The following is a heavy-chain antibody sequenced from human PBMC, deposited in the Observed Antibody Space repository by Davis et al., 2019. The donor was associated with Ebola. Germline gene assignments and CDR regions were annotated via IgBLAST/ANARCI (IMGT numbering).Heavy chain of an antibody. CDR1: GFTFSTYA. CDR3: YTTTWDAFDY. D-gene: IGHD2/OR15-2a*01. V-gene: IGHV3-64D*06. J-gene: IGHJ4*02. CDR2: ISGNGGRT. Sequence: PGGSLRLSCSASGFTFSTYAMHWVRQAPGQGLEYVSAISGNGGRTHYADSVKSRFTTSRDNYKNTLYLQMSSLRAEDTAIYYCYTTTWDAFDYWGQGTLVTVSS.